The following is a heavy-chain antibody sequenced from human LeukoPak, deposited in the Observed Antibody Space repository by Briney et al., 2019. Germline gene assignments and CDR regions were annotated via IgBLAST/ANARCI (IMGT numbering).Heavy chain of an antibody. V-gene: IGHV5-10-1*01. CDR3: ARQDSAAYPDY. CDR2: IDPSDSET. J-gene: IGHJ4*02. CDR1: GYSFTTYW. D-gene: IGHD2-21*01. Sequence: GGSLRISCKGSGYSFTTYWISWVRQMPGKGLGWMGRIDPSDSETKYSPSFQGHVNISTDKSISTAYVQWSSLEASDTAIYYCARQDSAAYPDYWGQGTLVTVSS.